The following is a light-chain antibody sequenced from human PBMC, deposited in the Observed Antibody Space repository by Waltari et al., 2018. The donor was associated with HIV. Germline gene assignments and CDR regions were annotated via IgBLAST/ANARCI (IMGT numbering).Light chain of an antibody. CDR3: QQYNNWHT. CDR1: QSVSSN. CDR2: GAS. J-gene: IGKJ3*01. V-gene: IGKV3-15*01. Sequence: DIVMTQSPATLSVSPGERASLSCRASQSVSSNLACYQQKPGQAPRLLIYGASTRAAGVPARFSGSGSGTEFTLTISSLQSEDFAVYYCQQYNNWHTFGPGTKVDIK.